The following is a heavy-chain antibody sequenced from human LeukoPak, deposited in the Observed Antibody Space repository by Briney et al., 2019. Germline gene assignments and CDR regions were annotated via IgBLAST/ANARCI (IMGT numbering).Heavy chain of an antibody. V-gene: IGHV3-74*01. CDR3: ASNLRSTAYREFDY. Sequence: GGSLRLSCAASGFTLSNYAMSWVRQAPGKGLVWVSRINTDGGTTTYADSVKGRFTISRDNAKNTLYLQMNSLRAEDTAVYYCASNLRSTAYREFDYWGQGTLVTVSS. CDR1: GFTLSNYA. J-gene: IGHJ4*02. D-gene: IGHD2/OR15-2a*01. CDR2: INTDGGTT.